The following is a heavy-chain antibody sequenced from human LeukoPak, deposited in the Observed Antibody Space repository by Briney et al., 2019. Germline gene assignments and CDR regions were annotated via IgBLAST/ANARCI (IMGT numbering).Heavy chain of an antibody. J-gene: IGHJ4*02. Sequence: GGSLRLSCAASGFTFSTYEMNWVRQAPGKGLEWVSCISNGDGTIKYADSVKGRFTISRDNAKNSLYLQMNSLRAEDMALYYCAKDTRQYSTSGEFDYWGQGTLVTVSS. V-gene: IGHV3-48*03. CDR3: AKDTRQYSTSGEFDY. D-gene: IGHD6-6*01. CDR1: GFTFSTYE. CDR2: ISNGDGTI.